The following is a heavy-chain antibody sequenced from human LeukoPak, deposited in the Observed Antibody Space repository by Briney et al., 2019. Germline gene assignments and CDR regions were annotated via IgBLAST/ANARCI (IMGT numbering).Heavy chain of an antibody. CDR2: IYHVGNT. J-gene: IGHJ2*01. V-gene: IGHV4-38-2*01. CDR1: GYSISSGYF. Sequence: SETLSLTCDVSGYSISSGYFWGWIRQPPGKGLEWIGSIYHVGNTYQNPSLKSRVTISRDTSKNQFSLKLTSVTTAGTAAYYCARSPRWFFDLWGRGTLVTVSS. CDR3: ARSPRWFFDL.